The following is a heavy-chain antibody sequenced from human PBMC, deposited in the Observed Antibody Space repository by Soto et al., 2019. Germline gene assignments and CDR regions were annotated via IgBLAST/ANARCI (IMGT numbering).Heavy chain of an antibody. CDR3: ARSPMVRGVIFYYYGMDV. J-gene: IGHJ6*02. CDR2: INPNSGGT. CDR1: GYTFTGYY. Sequence: ASVKVSCKASGYTFTGYYMHWVRQAPGQGLEWMGWINPNSGGTNYAQKFQGWVTMTRDTSISTAYMEQSRLRSDGTAVYYCARSPMVRGVIFYYYGMDVWGQGTTVTVS. D-gene: IGHD3-10*01. V-gene: IGHV1-2*04.